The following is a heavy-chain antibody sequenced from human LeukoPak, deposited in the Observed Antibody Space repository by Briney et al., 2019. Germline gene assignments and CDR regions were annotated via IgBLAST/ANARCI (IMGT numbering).Heavy chain of an antibody. CDR3: SREIAVTGYFDY. V-gene: IGHV1-18*01. CDR1: GYTFTSYG. J-gene: IGHJ4*02. CDR2: IGAYNGNT. Sequence: GASVKVSCKASGYTFTSYGISWVRQAPGQGLEWMGWIGAYNGNTNYAQKLQGRVTMTTDTSTSTAYMELRSLRSDDTAVYYCSREIAVTGYFDYWGQGTLVTVSS. D-gene: IGHD6-19*01.